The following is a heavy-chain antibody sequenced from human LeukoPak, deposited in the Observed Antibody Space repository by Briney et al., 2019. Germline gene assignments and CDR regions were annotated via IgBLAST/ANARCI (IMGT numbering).Heavy chain of an antibody. CDR3: ATRTYYQSNFDY. CDR2: INHSGST. J-gene: IGHJ4*02. CDR1: GGSFSGYY. V-gene: IGHV4-34*01. D-gene: IGHD3-10*01. Sequence: ASETLSLTCAVYGGSFSGYYWSWIRQPPGKGLEWIGEINHSGSTNCNPSLKSRVTISVDTSKNQFSLKLSSVTAADTAVYYCATRTYYQSNFDYWGQGTLVTVSS.